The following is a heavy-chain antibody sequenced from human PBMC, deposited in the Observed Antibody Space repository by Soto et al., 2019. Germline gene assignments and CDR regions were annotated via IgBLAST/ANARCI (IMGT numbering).Heavy chain of an antibody. CDR1: GGSISSGAYY. D-gene: IGHD3-10*02. CDR2: IYYTGTI. Sequence: PSETLSLTCTLSGGSISSGAYYWSWIRQHPGKGLEWIGYIYYTGTIYYSPSLKGRVSLSVDTSKSQFSLSLRSVTAADTAVYYCARAMLDSTFDFWGQGTLVTVAS. J-gene: IGHJ4*02. CDR3: ARAMLDSTFDF. V-gene: IGHV4-31*03.